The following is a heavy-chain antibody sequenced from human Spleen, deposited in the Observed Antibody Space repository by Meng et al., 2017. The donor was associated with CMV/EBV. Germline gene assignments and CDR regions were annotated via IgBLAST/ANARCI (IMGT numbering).Heavy chain of an antibody. D-gene: IGHD3-3*01. CDR2: FNPNGDMT. V-gene: IGHV3-20*04. CDR3: ARGATADLWSSYYEHLDS. Sequence: GESLKISCAASGFKFDDYGMSWVRQVPGKGLEWVSGFNPNGDMTGYADSVKGRFTISRDNAKRSLYLQMNSLRAEDTAWYYCARGATADLWSSYYEHLDSWGQGPLVTVSS. CDR1: GFKFDDYG. J-gene: IGHJ4*02.